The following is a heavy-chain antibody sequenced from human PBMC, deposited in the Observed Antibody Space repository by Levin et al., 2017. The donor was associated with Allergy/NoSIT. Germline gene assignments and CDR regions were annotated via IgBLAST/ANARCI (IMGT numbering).Heavy chain of an antibody. CDR2: IIPIFGTA. CDR3: AREAGITGTKGFDP. Sequence: EASVKVSCKASGGTFSSYAISWVRQAPGQGLEWMGGIIPIFGTANYAQKFQGRVTITADESTSTAYMELSSLRSEDTAVYYCAREAGITGTKGFDPWGQGTLVTVSS. J-gene: IGHJ5*02. D-gene: IGHD1-20*01. V-gene: IGHV1-69*13. CDR1: GGTFSSYA.